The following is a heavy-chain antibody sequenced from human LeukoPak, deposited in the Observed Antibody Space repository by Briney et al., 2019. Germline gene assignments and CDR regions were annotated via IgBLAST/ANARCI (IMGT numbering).Heavy chain of an antibody. CDR2: INPNSGGT. D-gene: IGHD3-9*01. Sequence: ASVKVSCKASGYTFTGYYMHWVRQAPGQGLEWMGWINPNSGGTNYAQKFQGRVTMTRDTSISTAYMELSRLRSGDTAVYYCARDLSPNYDILTGYPDYWGQGTLVTVSS. CDR1: GYTFTGYY. CDR3: ARDLSPNYDILTGYPDY. V-gene: IGHV1-2*02. J-gene: IGHJ4*02.